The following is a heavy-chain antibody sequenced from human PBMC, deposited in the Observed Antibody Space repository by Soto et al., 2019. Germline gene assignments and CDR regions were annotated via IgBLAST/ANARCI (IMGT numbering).Heavy chain of an antibody. J-gene: IGHJ5*02. CDR2: IYNIGST. Sequence: SETLSLTCTVSCGSIGGYYWSWLRQPPGKGLEWIGYIYNIGSTNYNPSLRSRVTMSIDTSQEQFSLKLSSVTAADTAVYYCARWWSGSRQGFDPWGQGTLVTVSS. CDR3: ARWWSGSRQGFDP. CDR1: CGSIGGYY. V-gene: IGHV4-59*12. D-gene: IGHD3-3*01.